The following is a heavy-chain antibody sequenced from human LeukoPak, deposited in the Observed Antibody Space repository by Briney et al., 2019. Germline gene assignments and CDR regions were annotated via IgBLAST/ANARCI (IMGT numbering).Heavy chain of an antibody. CDR2: ISSSGSTI. V-gene: IGHV3-48*03. J-gene: IGHJ4*02. D-gene: IGHD3-10*01. CDR1: GFTFSSYE. CDR3: ARSLWFGETVGVY. Sequence: PGGSLRLSCAASGFTFSSYEMNWVRQAPGKGLEWVSYISSSGSTIYYADSVKGRFTISRDNAKNSLYLQMNSLRAEDTALYYCARSLWFGETVGVYWGQGTLVTVSS.